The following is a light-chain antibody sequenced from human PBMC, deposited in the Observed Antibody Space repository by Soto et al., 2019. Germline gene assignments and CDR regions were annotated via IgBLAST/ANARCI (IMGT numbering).Light chain of an antibody. CDR2: GAS. CDR1: QSVGSNY. J-gene: IGKJ1*01. Sequence: EVVLTQSPGTLSLSPGERATLSCRASQSVGSNYVAWYQHIPGQTPRLLIYGASSRATGIPDRFSGSGSGTDFTLTISRLEPEDFGVYYCQQHNSSPWMFGQGTKVEIK. CDR3: QQHNSSPWM. V-gene: IGKV3-20*01.